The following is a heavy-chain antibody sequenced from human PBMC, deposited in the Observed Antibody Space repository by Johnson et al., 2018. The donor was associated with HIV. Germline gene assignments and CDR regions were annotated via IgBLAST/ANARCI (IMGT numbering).Heavy chain of an antibody. D-gene: IGHD3-22*01. CDR1: GFTFSSYA. CDR3: ARGKYYYDSSGYYGPKTNNGAFDI. CDR2: PSSDGRTQ. Sequence: QVQLVESGGGVVQPGRSLRLSCASSGFTFSSYAMHWVRQAPGKGLEWVAVPSSDGRTQYYADSVTGRVTISSDHSKNTLYLQMNSLRAEDTAVYYCARGKYYYDSSGYYGPKTNNGAFDIWGQGTMVTVSS. J-gene: IGHJ3*02. V-gene: IGHV3-30*04.